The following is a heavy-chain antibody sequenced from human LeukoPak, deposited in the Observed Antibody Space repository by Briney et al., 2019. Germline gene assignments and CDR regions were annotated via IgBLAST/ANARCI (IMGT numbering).Heavy chain of an antibody. V-gene: IGHV3-30*04. J-gene: IGHJ4*02. Sequence: GGSLRLSCAASGFAFSSYALHWVRQAPGKGLEWVAVISYDGSDKYYADSVKGRFTISRDNSKNTLYLQMNSLRAEDTAVYYCAKDPRRYSRTGGYFDYWGQGTLVTVSS. CDR1: GFAFSSYA. CDR3: AKDPRRYSRTGGYFDY. CDR2: ISYDGSDK. D-gene: IGHD6-13*01.